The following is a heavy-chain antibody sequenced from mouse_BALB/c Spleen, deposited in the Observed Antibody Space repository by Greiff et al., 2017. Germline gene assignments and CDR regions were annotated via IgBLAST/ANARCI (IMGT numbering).Heavy chain of an antibody. CDR1: GFTFSSYA. CDR2: ISSGGSYT. J-gene: IGHJ4*01. Sequence: EVQRVESGGGLVKPGGSLKLSCAASGFTFSSYAMSWVRQTPEKRLEWVATISSGGSYTYYPDSVKGRFTISRDNAKNTLYLQMSSLRSEDTAMYYCARQDSAMDYWGQGTSVTVSS. CDR3: ARQDSAMDY. V-gene: IGHV5-9-3*01.